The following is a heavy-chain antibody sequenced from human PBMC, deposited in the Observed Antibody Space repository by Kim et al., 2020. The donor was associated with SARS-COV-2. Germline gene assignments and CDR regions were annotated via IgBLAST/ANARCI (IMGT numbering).Heavy chain of an antibody. CDR2: MNPNSGNK. D-gene: IGHD6-19*01. CDR1: GYTFTSYD. V-gene: IGHV1-8*01. Sequence: ASVKVSCKASGYTFTSYDINWVRQATGQGLEWMGWMNPNSGNKGYAQKFQGRVTMTRNTSTSTAYMELSNLRSEDTAVYYCARGRESGWYRDFDYWGQGTLVTVSS. CDR3: ARGRESGWYRDFDY. J-gene: IGHJ4*02.